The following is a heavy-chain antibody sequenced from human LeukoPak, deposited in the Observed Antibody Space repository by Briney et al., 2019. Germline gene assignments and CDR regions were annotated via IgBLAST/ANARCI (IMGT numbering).Heavy chain of an antibody. CDR2: VTHSVDP. V-gene: IGHV4-34*01. J-gene: IGHJ6*03. CDR3: ARGRNWQTFHHYCMDA. CDR1: GRSFSGYY. Sequence: PSRTLSLTCDVSGRSFSGYYWTWISHSPGKGLEWLGEVTHSVDPIYNPALKGRVTISLDKSQHQISLRITPVTPAATAVYYCARGRNWQTFHHYCMDAWGNGTSVTVSS. D-gene: IGHD1-14*01.